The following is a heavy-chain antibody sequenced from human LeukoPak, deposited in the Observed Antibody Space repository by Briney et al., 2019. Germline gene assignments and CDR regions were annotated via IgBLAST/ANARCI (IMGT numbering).Heavy chain of an antibody. D-gene: IGHD1-26*01. J-gene: IGHJ4*02. CDR1: GFTFSNYA. CDR3: AKDLGRYRNNFFDY. CDR2: ISGSGGGT. V-gene: IGHV3-23*01. Sequence: GGPLRLSCAASGFTFSNYAMSWVRQAPDKGLEWVSTISGSGGGTYYADSVKGRFTISRDDSKNTLYLQMNSLRADDTAVYYCAKDLGRYRNNFFDYWGQGNLVTVSS.